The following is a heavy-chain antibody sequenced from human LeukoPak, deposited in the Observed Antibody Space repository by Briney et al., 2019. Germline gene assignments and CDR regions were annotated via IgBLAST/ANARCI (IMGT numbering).Heavy chain of an antibody. J-gene: IGHJ4*02. D-gene: IGHD6-6*01. CDR1: GGSISSYY. CDR3: ASGQFVDYYFDY. CDR2: IYTSGNT. Sequence: PSETLSLTCTVSGGSISSYYWSWIRQPAGKGLEWIGRIYTSGNTKYNPSLKSRVSMSVDTSKNQFSLKLTSVTAADTAVYYCASGQFVDYYFDYWGQGSLVTVSS. V-gene: IGHV4-4*07.